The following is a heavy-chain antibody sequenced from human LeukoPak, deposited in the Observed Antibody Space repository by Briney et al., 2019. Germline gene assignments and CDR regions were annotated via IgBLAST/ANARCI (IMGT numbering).Heavy chain of an antibody. CDR2: IYYSGST. J-gene: IGHJ4*02. CDR3: ASVGYSYASSDY. Sequence: SETLSLTCTVSGGSISSSSYYRGWIRQPPGKGLEWIGSIYYSGSTYHNPSLKSRVTISVDTSKNQFSLKLSSVTAADTAVYYCASVGYSYASSDYWGQGTLVTVSS. V-gene: IGHV4-39*01. CDR1: GGSISSSSYY. D-gene: IGHD5-18*01.